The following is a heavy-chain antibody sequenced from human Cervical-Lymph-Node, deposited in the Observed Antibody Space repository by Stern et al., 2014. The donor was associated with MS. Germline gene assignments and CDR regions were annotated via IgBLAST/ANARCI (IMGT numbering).Heavy chain of an antibody. CDR1: GGTFSSYA. CDR2: IVPILGIA. V-gene: IGHV1-69*09. D-gene: IGHD5-18*01. CDR3: ASGYSYGYNGMDV. J-gene: IGHJ6*02. Sequence: VQLEESGAEVKKPGSSVKVSCKASGGTFSSYAISWGRQGPGPGLEGMGRIVPILGIANYEQKFQGRVTITADKSTSTAYMELSSLRSEDTAVYYCASGYSYGYNGMDVWGQGTTVTVSS.